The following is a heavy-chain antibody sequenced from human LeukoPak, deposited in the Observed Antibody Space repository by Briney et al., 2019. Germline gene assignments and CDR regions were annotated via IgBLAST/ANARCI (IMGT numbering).Heavy chain of an antibody. D-gene: IGHD6-6*01. J-gene: IGHJ4*02. CDR2: IHASGPT. CDR3: ARHDAGIAARPFDN. V-gene: IGHV4-4*09. Sequence: SETLSLTCNISEGSISHDYWVWVRQPPGKGLEWIAYIHASGPTNYNPSLKSRITISVDTSKNQFSLKLSSVTAADTAVYYCARHDAGIAARPFDNWGQGTLVTVSS. CDR1: EGSISHDY.